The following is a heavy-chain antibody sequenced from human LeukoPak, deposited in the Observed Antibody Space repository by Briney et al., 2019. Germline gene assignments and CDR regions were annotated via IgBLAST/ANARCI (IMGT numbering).Heavy chain of an antibody. V-gene: IGHV3-7*03. D-gene: IGHD5-12*01. CDR3: ARDSTWQLDY. J-gene: IGHJ4*02. CDR2: IKEDGSVK. Sequence: GGSLRLSCAASGFMFSSNWMSWVRQPPGKGLEWVANIKEDGSVKYYVDSVKGRFTISRDNTKNALYLQMNSLRADDTAVYFCARDSTWQLDYWGQGTLITVSS. CDR1: GFMFSSNW.